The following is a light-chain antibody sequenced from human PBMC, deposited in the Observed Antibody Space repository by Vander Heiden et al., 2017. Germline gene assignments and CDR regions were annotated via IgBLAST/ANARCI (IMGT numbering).Light chain of an antibody. J-gene: IGKJ2*02. V-gene: IGKV1-39*01. CDR1: QSISSY. CDR3: QQSDSTPPWT. Sequence: DIQMTQSPSSLSASVGDRVTITCRASQSISSYLNWYQQKPGKAPKLLIYAASSLQSGVPSRFSGSGSGTDFTLTISSLQPEDFATYYCQQSDSTPPWTFGQGTKLEIK. CDR2: AAS.